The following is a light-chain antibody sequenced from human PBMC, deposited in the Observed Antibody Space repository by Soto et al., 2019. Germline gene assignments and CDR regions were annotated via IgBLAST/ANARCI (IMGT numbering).Light chain of an antibody. V-gene: IGLV2-14*01. Sequence: QSVLTQPASVSESPGQSITISCTGTSSDGGGYNYVSWYQQHPGKAPKLMIYDVSNRPSGVSNRFSGSKSGNTSSLTISGLQAEDESDYYCSSYTSSSTLVVFGGGTKLTVL. J-gene: IGLJ2*01. CDR1: SSDGGGYNY. CDR2: DVS. CDR3: SSYTSSSTLVV.